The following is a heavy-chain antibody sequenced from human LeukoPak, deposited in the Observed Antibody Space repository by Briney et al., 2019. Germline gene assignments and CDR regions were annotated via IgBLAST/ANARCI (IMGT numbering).Heavy chain of an antibody. J-gene: IGHJ4*02. Sequence: GGSLRLSCAASGFTFSSYWMSWVRQAPGKGLEWVANIKQDGSEKYYVDSVKGRFTISRDNAKNSLYLQMNSLRPEDTAVYYCARDPSGSAPSGYFDYWGQGTLVTVSS. CDR1: GFTFSSYW. V-gene: IGHV3-7*01. CDR2: IKQDGSEK. D-gene: IGHD1-26*01. CDR3: ARDPSGSAPSGYFDY.